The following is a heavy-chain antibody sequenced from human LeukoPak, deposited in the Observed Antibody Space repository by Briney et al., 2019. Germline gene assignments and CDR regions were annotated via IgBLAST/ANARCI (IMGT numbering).Heavy chain of an antibody. J-gene: IGHJ4*02. CDR3: ARRGYNSGSYIGEDF. Sequence: GGSLRLSCAASGFTVSNNFMTWVRQSPGKGLEYVSVIYAGSVTYYAASVKGRFTISRDNSKNTLYLQMNSLRAEDTAVYYCARRGYNSGSYIGEDFWGQGTLVTVSS. V-gene: IGHV3-53*01. CDR2: IYAGSVT. D-gene: IGHD6-19*01. CDR1: GFTVSNNF.